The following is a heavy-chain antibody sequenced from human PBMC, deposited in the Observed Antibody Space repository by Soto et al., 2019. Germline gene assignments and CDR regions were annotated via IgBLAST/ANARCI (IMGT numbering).Heavy chain of an antibody. V-gene: IGHV6-1*01. Sequence: SQTLSLTCAISGDSVSSNRAAWNWFRQSPSRGLEWLGRTYYGSQWYSDYASSMKGRLIINSDTSKNQFSLQLNSVTPEDTAVYYCARNTNTWTLDSWGQGTLVTVSS. CDR1: GDSVSSNRAA. J-gene: IGHJ4*02. CDR3: ARNTNTWTLDS. CDR2: TYYGSQWYS. D-gene: IGHD1-1*01.